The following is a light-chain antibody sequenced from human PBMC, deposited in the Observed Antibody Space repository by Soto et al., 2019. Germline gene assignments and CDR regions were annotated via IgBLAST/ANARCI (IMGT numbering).Light chain of an antibody. V-gene: IGLV2-14*01. CDR3: SWYTSSSTPV. Sequence: QSALTQPASVSGSPGQSITISCTGTSSDVGGYNYVSWYQQHPGKAPKLMIYDVRNRPSGVSNRFAGSKAGNTASPTISGLHADDEADYCCSWYTSSSTPVFGGGTKLTVL. CDR2: DVR. J-gene: IGLJ3*02. CDR1: SSDVGGYNY.